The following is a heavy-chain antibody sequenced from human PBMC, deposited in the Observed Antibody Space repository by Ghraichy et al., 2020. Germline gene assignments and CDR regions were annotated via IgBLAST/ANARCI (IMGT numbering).Heavy chain of an antibody. CDR3: ARRSVGKKFDP. CDR1: GGSISSSSYY. J-gene: IGHJ5*02. V-gene: IGHV4-39*01. Sequence: SETLSLTCTVSGGSISSSSYYWGWIRQPPGKGLEWIGSIYYSGSTYYNPSLKSRVTISVDTSKNQFSLKLSSVTAADTAVYYCARRSVGKKFDPWGQGTLVTVSS. D-gene: IGHD3-10*01. CDR2: IYYSGST.